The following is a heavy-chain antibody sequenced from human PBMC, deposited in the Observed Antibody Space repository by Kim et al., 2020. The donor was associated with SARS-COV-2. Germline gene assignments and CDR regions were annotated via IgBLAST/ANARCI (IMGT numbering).Heavy chain of an antibody. CDR3: ARDRSTNFNYYYYGMDV. V-gene: IGHV3-21*01. D-gene: IGHD2-2*01. J-gene: IGHJ6*02. Sequence: SVQGRFTISRDDAKNSVFLQLNSLRPEDTAVYYCARDRSTNFNYYYYGMDVWGQGTTVTVS.